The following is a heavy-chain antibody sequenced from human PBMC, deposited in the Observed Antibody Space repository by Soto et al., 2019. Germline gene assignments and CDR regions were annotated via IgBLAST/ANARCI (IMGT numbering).Heavy chain of an antibody. Sequence: SETLSLTCTDSGGSISSYYWGWIRQPPGKGLEWIGYIYYSGSTNYNPSLKSRVTISVDTSKNQFSLKLSSVTAADTAVYYCARVLFGRGNWFDPWGQGTLVTVS. D-gene: IGHD3-3*01. J-gene: IGHJ5*02. V-gene: IGHV4-59*01. CDR3: ARVLFGRGNWFDP. CDR2: IYYSGST. CDR1: GGSISSYY.